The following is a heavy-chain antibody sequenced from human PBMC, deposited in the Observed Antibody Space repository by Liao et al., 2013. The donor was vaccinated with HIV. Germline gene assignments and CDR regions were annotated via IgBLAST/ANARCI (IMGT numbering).Heavy chain of an antibody. Sequence: QVRLQESGSGLVKPSETLSLTCTVSGGPISSYYWSWIRQPPGKGLEWIGYIYYSGSTNYNPSLKSRVTISVDTSKNQFSLKLSSVTAADTAVYYCAGYNYGYDAFDIWAKGQWSPSLQ. J-gene: IGHJ3*02. CDR1: GGPISSYY. D-gene: IGHD5-18*01. CDR3: AGYNYGYDAFDI. V-gene: IGHV4-59*01. CDR2: IYYSGST.